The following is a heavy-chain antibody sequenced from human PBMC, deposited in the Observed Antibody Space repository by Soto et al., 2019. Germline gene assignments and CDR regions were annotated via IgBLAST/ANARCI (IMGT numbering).Heavy chain of an antibody. D-gene: IGHD3-10*01. CDR1: GFPFSSYA. CDR2: ISGSGGGT. V-gene: IGHV3-23*01. J-gene: IGHJ4*02. Sequence: PGGSLRLSCAASGFPFSSYAMSWVRQAPGKGLEWVSAISGSGGGTYYADSVKGRFTISRDNSKNTLHLQMNSLRAEDTAVYYCARIQYGSGSYLVDCWGQGTLVTVSS. CDR3: ARIQYGSGSYLVDC.